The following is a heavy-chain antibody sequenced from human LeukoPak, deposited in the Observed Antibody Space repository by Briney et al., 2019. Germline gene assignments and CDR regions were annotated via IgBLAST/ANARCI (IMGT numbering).Heavy chain of an antibody. CDR1: GFTFSSYA. Sequence: GSLRLSCAASGFTFSSYAMHWVRQAPGKGLEWVAVISYDGSNKYYADSVKGRFTISRDNSKNKLYLQMNSLRAEDTAVYYCAKDRAAAGYWGQGTLVTVSS. V-gene: IGHV3-30*04. CDR2: ISYDGSNK. D-gene: IGHD6-13*01. CDR3: AKDRAAAGY. J-gene: IGHJ4*02.